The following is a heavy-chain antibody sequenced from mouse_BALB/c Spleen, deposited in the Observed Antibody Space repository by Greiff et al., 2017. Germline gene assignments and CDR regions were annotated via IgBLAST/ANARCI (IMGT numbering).Heavy chain of an antibody. J-gene: IGHJ3*01. CDR1: GYSITSDYA. V-gene: IGHV3-2*02. CDR3: ARLRGSSFAWFAY. D-gene: IGHD1-1*01. Sequence: EVKLQESGPGLVKPSQSLSLTCTVTGYSITSDYAWNWIRQFPGNKLEWMGYISYSGSTSYNPSLKSRISITRDTSKNQFFLQLNSVTTEDTATYYCARLRGSSFAWFAYWGQGTLVTVSA. CDR2: ISYSGST.